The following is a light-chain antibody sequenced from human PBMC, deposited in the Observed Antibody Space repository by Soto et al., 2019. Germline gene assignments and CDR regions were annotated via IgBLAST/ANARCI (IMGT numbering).Light chain of an antibody. Sequence: EREITQSAAPLSVYPGHRATLYYRVSQSINSNLAWYQQNPGRPARLLIYGASTRATGVPARFSGSGSGTEYTLTISSLQSEDFAVYYCHQYDDWPPWTFGQGTNVDIK. CDR2: GAS. J-gene: IGKJ1*01. CDR3: HQYDDWPPWT. V-gene: IGKV3-15*01. CDR1: QSINSN.